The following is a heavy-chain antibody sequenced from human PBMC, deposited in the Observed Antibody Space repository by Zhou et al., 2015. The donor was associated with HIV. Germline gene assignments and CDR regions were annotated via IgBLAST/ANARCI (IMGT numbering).Heavy chain of an antibody. CDR3: ARETVRIVGANTHSYYYYYGMDV. CDR1: GGTFSSYA. V-gene: IGHV1-69*06. J-gene: IGHJ6*02. D-gene: IGHD1-26*01. Sequence: QVQLVQSGAEVKKPGSSVKVSCKASGGTFSSYAISWVRQAPGQGLEWMGGIIPIFGTANYAQKFQGRVTITADKSTSTAYMELSSLRSEDTAVYYCARETVRIVGANTHSYYYYYGMDVWGQGTTVTVSS. CDR2: IIPIFGTA.